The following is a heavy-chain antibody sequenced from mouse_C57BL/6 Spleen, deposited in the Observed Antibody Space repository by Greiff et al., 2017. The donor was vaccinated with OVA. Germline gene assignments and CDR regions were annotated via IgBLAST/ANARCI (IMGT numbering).Heavy chain of an antibody. J-gene: IGHJ1*03. CDR2: INPSNGGT. CDR1: GYTFTSYW. D-gene: IGHD1-1*01. Sequence: QVQLQQSGTELVKPGASVKLSCKASGYTFTSYWMHWVKQRPGQGLEWIGNINPSNGGTDYNEKFKSKATLTVDKSSSTAYMQLSSLTSEDSAVYYCARRIFKGGSSYWYFDVWGTGTTVTVSS. V-gene: IGHV1-53*01. CDR3: ARRIFKGGSSYWYFDV.